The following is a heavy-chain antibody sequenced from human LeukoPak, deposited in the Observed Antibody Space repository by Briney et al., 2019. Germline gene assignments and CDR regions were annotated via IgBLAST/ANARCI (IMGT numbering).Heavy chain of an antibody. J-gene: IGHJ4*02. CDR3: AREVDGSSCNDY. Sequence: GGSLRLSCAASGFTFSSYWMSWVRQDPGKGLEWVANIKQDGSEKYYLDSVKGRFTISRDNAKNSLYLQMNSLRAEDTAVYYCAREVDGSSCNDYWGQGTLVTVSS. CDR1: GFTFSSYW. CDR2: IKQDGSEK. V-gene: IGHV3-7*01. D-gene: IGHD6-13*01.